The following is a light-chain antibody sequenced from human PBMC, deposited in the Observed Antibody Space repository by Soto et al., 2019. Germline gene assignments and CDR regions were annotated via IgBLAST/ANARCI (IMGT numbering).Light chain of an antibody. CDR1: QSISSS. Sequence: DIQMTQSPSSLSVSVGDRVTITCRASQSISSSLNWYQQKPGKAPKLLIYTASSLQSGVPSRFSGSGSGTDFTLTISSLQPEDFATYSCQQSYSTPYTFGQGTRLEIK. V-gene: IGKV1-39*01. J-gene: IGKJ2*01. CDR2: TAS. CDR3: QQSYSTPYT.